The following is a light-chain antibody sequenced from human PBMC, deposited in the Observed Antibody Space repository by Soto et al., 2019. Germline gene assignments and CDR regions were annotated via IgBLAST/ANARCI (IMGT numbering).Light chain of an antibody. V-gene: IGKV2-30*01. J-gene: IGKJ4*01. CDR2: KVS. Sequence: DVVMTQSPLSLPVTLGQPASISCRSSQSLVYSDGNTYLNWFHQRPGQSPRRLIYKVSNRDSGVPDRFSGSGSGTDLTLKISRVEAEDVGVSYCMQGTYWPRLTFGGGTKVEIK. CDR1: QSLVYSDGNTY. CDR3: MQGTYWPRLT.